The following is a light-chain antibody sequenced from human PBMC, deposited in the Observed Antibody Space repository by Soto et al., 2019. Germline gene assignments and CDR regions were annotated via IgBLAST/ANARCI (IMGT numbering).Light chain of an antibody. J-gene: IGKJ1*01. Sequence: DIQLTQSPSFLSASVGDRVTITCRASQGISSDLAWYQQNPGKAPKLLIYAASTLQSGVPSRFSGSGSGIDFTLTISALQPDDFAIYYCQQSYSSPRTFGQGTKVDIK. CDR3: QQSYSSPRT. CDR1: QGISSD. V-gene: IGKV1-9*01. CDR2: AAS.